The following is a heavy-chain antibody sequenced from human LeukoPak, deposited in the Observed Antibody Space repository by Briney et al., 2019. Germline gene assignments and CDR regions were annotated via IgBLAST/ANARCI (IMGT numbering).Heavy chain of an antibody. J-gene: IGHJ4*02. Sequence: GGSLRLSCAASGFTVSSNHMSWVRQAPGKGLEWISYISTSTTTIYYANSVKGRFTISRDNAKKSLYLQMNSLRVEDTGVYYCASWGEGALDNWGQGTLVTVSS. CDR2: ISTSTTTI. CDR1: GFTVSSNH. V-gene: IGHV3-48*01. CDR3: ASWGEGALDN. D-gene: IGHD1-26*01.